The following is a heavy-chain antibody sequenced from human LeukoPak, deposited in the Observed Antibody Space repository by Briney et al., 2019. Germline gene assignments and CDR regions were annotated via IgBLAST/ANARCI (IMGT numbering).Heavy chain of an antibody. Sequence: PSETLSLTCAVYGGSFSGYYWSWIRQPPGKGLEWIGEINHSGSTNYNPSLKSRVTISVDTSKNQFSLKLSSVTAADTAVYYCARGRRLGYCSSTSCYGRYIWGQGTLVTVSS. V-gene: IGHV4-34*01. D-gene: IGHD2-2*01. CDR2: INHSGST. CDR3: ARGRRLGYCSSTSCYGRYI. CDR1: GGSFSGYY. J-gene: IGHJ4*02.